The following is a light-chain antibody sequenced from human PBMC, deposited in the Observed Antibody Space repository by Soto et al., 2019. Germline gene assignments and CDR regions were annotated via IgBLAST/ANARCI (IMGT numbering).Light chain of an antibody. J-gene: IGKJ4*01. Sequence: EIILTQSPATLSLSPGERATLSCRASQTVGSYLAWYQQKPGQAPRLLIYDASKRATGVPAGFSGSGSGTDFTLTISSLEPEDFAVYYCQHRSSWPLTFGGGTKVEIK. CDR1: QTVGSY. V-gene: IGKV3-11*01. CDR2: DAS. CDR3: QHRSSWPLT.